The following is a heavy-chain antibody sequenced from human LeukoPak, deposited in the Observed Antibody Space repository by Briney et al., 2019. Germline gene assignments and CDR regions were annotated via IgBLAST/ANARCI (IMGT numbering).Heavy chain of an antibody. CDR3: ARDRDTLFLTGSFDP. Sequence: ASVKVSCKASGYTFTCYYMHWVRQAPGQGLEWMGWINPNSGGTNYAQKFQGRVTMTRDTSISTAYMELSRLRSDDTAVYYCARDRDTLFLTGSFDPWGQGTLVTVSS. D-gene: IGHD3-9*01. CDR2: INPNSGGT. CDR1: GYTFTCYY. J-gene: IGHJ5*02. V-gene: IGHV1-2*02.